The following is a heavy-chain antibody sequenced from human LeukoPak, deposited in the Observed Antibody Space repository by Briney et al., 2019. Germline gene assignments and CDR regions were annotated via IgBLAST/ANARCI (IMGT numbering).Heavy chain of an antibody. CDR1: GFIFSSHW. D-gene: IGHD1-26*01. Sequence: PGGSLRLSCVASGFIFSSHWMSWVRQAPGKGLEWVANINLEGTDKNYVDSVKGRFTISRDNAKNSLYLQMSSLRADDTAMYYCARSGSYFSKWSQGTLVAVSS. V-gene: IGHV3-7*01. CDR3: ARSGSYFSK. J-gene: IGHJ4*02. CDR2: INLEGTDK.